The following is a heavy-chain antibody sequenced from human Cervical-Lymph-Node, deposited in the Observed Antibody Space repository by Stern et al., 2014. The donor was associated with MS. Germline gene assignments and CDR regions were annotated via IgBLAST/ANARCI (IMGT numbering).Heavy chain of an antibody. Sequence: QVQLVESGAEVKKPGSSVKVSCKASGGTFSSYAISWVRQAPGQGLEWMGGIIPIFGTANYAQKFQGRVTITADESTSTAYMELSSLRSEDTAVYYCARGESTLTGYLRVYNWLDPWGQGTLVTVSS. D-gene: IGHD3-9*01. CDR1: GGTFSSYA. CDR2: IIPIFGTA. J-gene: IGHJ5*02. V-gene: IGHV1-69*01. CDR3: ARGESTLTGYLRVYNWLDP.